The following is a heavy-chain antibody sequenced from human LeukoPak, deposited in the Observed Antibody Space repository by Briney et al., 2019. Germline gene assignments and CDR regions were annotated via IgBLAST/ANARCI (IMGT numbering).Heavy chain of an antibody. CDR3: ARDGTSTDDY. CDR2: ISGNNDNP. V-gene: IGHV1-18*01. D-gene: IGHD2-2*01. J-gene: IGHJ4*02. CDR1: GYTFSNFG. Sequence: ASVKVSCKASGYTFSNFGISWVRQAPGQGLEWMGWISGNNDNPNYGQKFQGRFTVTTDSSTSTAYMELRNLRSDDTAVYYCARDGTSTDDYWGQGTLVTVSS.